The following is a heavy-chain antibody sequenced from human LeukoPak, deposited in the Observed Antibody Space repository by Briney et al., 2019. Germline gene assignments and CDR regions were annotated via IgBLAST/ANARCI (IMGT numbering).Heavy chain of an antibody. CDR2: IYSGGST. Sequence: PGGSLRLSCAAPGFALIGNYMSWVRQAPGKGLEWVSVIYSGGSTYYADSVRGRFTISRDNSKNTLYLQMHSLRVEDAAVYYCAKGHTDSGIAFDCWGQGTLVTVSS. V-gene: IGHV3-53*01. D-gene: IGHD4-17*01. J-gene: IGHJ4*02. CDR3: AKGHTDSGIAFDC. CDR1: GFALIGNY.